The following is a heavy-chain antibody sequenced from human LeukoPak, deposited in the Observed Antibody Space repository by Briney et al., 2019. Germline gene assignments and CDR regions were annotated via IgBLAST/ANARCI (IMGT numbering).Heavy chain of an antibody. CDR1: GGSLSSYY. D-gene: IGHD7-27*01. Sequence: SETLSLTCTVSGGSLSSYYWSWIRQPPGKGLEWIGYIYYSGSTNYNPSLKSRVTISVDTSKNQFSLKLSSVTAADTAVYYCARAELGYDAFDIWGQGTMVTVSS. CDR3: ARAELGYDAFDI. V-gene: IGHV4-59*01. CDR2: IYYSGST. J-gene: IGHJ3*02.